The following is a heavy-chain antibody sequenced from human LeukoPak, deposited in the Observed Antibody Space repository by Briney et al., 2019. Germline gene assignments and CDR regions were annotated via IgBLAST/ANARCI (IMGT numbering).Heavy chain of an antibody. D-gene: IGHD2-21*02. CDR2: INHSGST. CDR1: GGSFGGYY. CDR3: ARAPPDIVVVTPSNAFDI. Sequence: SETLSLTCAVYGGSFGGYYWSWIRQPPGKGLEWIGEINHSGSTNYNPSLKSRVTISVDTSKNQFSLKLSSVTAADTAVYYCARAPPDIVVVTPSNAFDIWGQGTMVTVSS. J-gene: IGHJ3*02. V-gene: IGHV4-34*01.